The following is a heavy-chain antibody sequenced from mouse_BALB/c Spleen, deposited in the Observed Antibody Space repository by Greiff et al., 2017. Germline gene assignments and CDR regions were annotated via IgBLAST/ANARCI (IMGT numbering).Heavy chain of an antibody. CDR1: GFNIKDTY. CDR3: ARYYDYAMDY. Sequence: VQLQQSGAELVKPGASVKLSCTASGFNIKDTYMHWVKQRPEQGLEWIGRIDPANGNTKYDLKFQGKATITADTSSNTAYLQLSSLTSEDTAVYYCARYYDYAMDYWGQGTSVTVSS. V-gene: IGHV14-3*02. D-gene: IGHD1-1*02. CDR2: IDPANGNT. J-gene: IGHJ4*01.